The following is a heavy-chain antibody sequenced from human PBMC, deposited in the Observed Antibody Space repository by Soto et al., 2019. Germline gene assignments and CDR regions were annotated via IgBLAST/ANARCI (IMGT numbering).Heavy chain of an antibody. Sequence: SVKVSCKASGGTFSSYVISWVRQAPGQGPEWMGGIIPMYGTVNYAQKSQDRVTIIADTSTSTAYMELSSLRSEDTAVYYCARDLGGCSGGSCRYNWFDPWGQGTLVTVSS. D-gene: IGHD2-15*01. CDR2: IIPMYGTV. V-gene: IGHV1-69*06. CDR3: ARDLGGCSGGSCRYNWFDP. CDR1: GGTFSSYV. J-gene: IGHJ5*02.